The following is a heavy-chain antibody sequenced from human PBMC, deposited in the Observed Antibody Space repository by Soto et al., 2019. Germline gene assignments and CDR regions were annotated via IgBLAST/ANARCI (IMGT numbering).Heavy chain of an antibody. CDR1: GFTFGSYG. V-gene: IGHV3-33*01. CDR3: AREVHTAMAPSFEY. D-gene: IGHD5-18*01. J-gene: IGHJ4*02. Sequence: GSLIRSCLTSGFTFGSYGMHWVRQAPGKGLEWVAVIWYDGNNKNYADSVKGRFTISRDSSKNTLYLQINSLRAEDTAVYYCAREVHTAMAPSFEYWGQGTTVTV. CDR2: IWYDGNNK.